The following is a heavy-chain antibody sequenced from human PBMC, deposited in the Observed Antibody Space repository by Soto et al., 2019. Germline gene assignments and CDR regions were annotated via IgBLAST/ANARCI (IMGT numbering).Heavy chain of an antibody. CDR3: AGAYCITPTCHWGPGH. CDR1: GFTFSDYY. CDR2: INSSGSTI. V-gene: IGHV3-11*01. Sequence: QVQLVESGGGLVKPGGSLRLSCAASGFTFSDYYMSWIRQAPGKGLEWVSFINSSGSTIYHADSVKGRFTISRDNARNSVYLHIHTLRAEDTAVYYCAGAYCITPTCHWGPGHWGRGTLVTVSS. D-gene: IGHD2-2*01. J-gene: IGHJ4*02.